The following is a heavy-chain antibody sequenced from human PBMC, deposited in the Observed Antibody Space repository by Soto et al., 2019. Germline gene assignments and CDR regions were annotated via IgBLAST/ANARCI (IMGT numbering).Heavy chain of an antibody. V-gene: IGHV3-23*01. CDR2: IGGRATSA. Sequence: EVQLLESGGGLVQPGGSLRLSCAASGFTFSNYAMSWVRQAPGKWLEWVSGIGGRATSAYYADSVKGRFAISRDNSYNTLFLQLHSLRAEDTAVYYCAKSRYSDSSGDFYDFWGQGTLVSVSS. D-gene: IGHD3-22*01. J-gene: IGHJ4*02. CDR1: GFTFSNYA. CDR3: AKSRYSDSSGDFYDF.